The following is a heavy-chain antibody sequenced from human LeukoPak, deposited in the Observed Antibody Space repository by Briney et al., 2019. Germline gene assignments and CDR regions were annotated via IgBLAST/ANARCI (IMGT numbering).Heavy chain of an antibody. V-gene: IGHV3-30*04. D-gene: IGHD1-26*01. J-gene: IGHJ3*02. CDR1: GFTFSSYA. CDR2: ISYDGSNK. Sequence: GGSLRLSCAASGFTFSSYAMHRVRQAPGKGLEWVAVISYDGSNKYYADSVKGRFTISRDNSKNTLYLQMNSLRAEDTAVYYCARVGIVGANDAFDIWGQGTMVTVSS. CDR3: ARVGIVGANDAFDI.